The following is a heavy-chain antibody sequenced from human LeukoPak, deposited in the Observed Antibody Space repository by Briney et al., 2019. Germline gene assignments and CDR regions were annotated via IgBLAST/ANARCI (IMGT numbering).Heavy chain of an antibody. D-gene: IGHD1-14*01. CDR2: ISTVSTYT. CDR3: TRDGNGYYYYNYRDV. Sequence: GGSLRLSCATSGFTFTDYSMNWVRQAPGKGLEWVSSISTVSTYTFYGDSVKGRFIISRDNRKNILYLQMSSLSAEDTAVYYCTRDGNGYYYYNYRDVWGKGTTVTVSS. V-gene: IGHV3-21*06. J-gene: IGHJ6*03. CDR1: GFTFTDYS.